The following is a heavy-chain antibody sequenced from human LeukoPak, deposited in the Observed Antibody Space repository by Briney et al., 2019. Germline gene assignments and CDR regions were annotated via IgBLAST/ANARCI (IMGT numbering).Heavy chain of an antibody. CDR2: ISSSSTYI. Sequence: GGSLRLSCAASGFTLSSYSMNWVRQAPGKGLEWVSSISSSSTYIYYADSVKGRFTISRDNAKNSLYLQMNSLRAEDTAVYYCATVGAAAGIDLDYWGQGTLVTVSS. V-gene: IGHV3-21*01. CDR1: GFTLSSYS. D-gene: IGHD6-13*01. J-gene: IGHJ4*02. CDR3: ATVGAAAGIDLDY.